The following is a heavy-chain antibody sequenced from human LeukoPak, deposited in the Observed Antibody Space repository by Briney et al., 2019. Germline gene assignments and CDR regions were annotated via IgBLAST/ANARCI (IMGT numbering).Heavy chain of an antibody. J-gene: IGHJ6*03. CDR3: ARETPPMVRRHHRSYYYYYMDV. CDR1: GGTFSSYA. Sequence: GASVKVSCKASGGTFSSYAISWVRQAPGQGLEWMGGIIPIFGTANYAQKFQGRVTITADESTSTAYMELSSLRSEDTAVYYCARETPPMVRRHHRSYYYYYMDVWGKGTTVTVSS. V-gene: IGHV1-69*13. CDR2: IIPIFGTA. D-gene: IGHD3-10*01.